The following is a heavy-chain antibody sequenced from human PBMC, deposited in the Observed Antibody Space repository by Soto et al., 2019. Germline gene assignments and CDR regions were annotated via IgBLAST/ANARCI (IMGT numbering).Heavy chain of an antibody. V-gene: IGHV3-30*18. D-gene: IGHD3-10*01. CDR2: ISYDGSNK. CDR1: GFTFSSYG. Sequence: GGSLRLSCAASGFTFSSYGMHWVRQAPGKGLEWVAVISYDGSNKYYADSVKGRFTISRDNSKNTLYLQMNSLRAEDTAVYYCAKDMGRFGELLFTFDYWGQGTLVTVSS. J-gene: IGHJ4*02. CDR3: AKDMGRFGELLFTFDY.